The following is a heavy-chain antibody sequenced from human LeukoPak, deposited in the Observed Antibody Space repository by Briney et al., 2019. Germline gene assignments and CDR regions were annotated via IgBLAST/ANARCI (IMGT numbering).Heavy chain of an antibody. D-gene: IGHD6-13*01. CDR3: ARVNRGSSWKDYYYYMDV. CDR1: GYTFTSYD. V-gene: IGHV1-8*01. J-gene: IGHJ6*03. CDR2: MNPNSGNT. Sequence: ASVKVSCKASGYTFTSYDINWVRQATGQGLEWMGWMNPNSGNTGSAQKFQGRVTMTRNTSISTAYMELSSLRSEDTAVYYCARVNRGSSWKDYYYYMDVWGKGTTVTVSS.